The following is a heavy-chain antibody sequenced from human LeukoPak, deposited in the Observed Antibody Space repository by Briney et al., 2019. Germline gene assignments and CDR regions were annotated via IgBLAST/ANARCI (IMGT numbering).Heavy chain of an antibody. V-gene: IGHV3-23*01. D-gene: IGHD3-10*01. J-gene: IGHJ4*02. CDR1: GFTFSTYA. Sequence: PGGSLRLSCAASGFTFSTYAMSWVRQAPGKGLEWVSAISGSGGSTYYADSVEGRFTISRDTSKNTLYLQMNSLRAEDTAIYYCAKGMGGSGSYYEYYFDYWGQGTLVTVSS. CDR3: AKGMGGSGSYYEYYFDY. CDR2: ISGSGGST.